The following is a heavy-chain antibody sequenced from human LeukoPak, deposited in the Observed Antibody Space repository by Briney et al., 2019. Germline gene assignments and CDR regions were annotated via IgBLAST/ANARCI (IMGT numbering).Heavy chain of an antibody. CDR3: AREPPSTYYFDY. D-gene: IGHD2-2*01. J-gene: IGHJ4*02. CDR2: INPGGGRT. Sequence: GASVKVSCKASGYTFTSYGISWVRQAPGQGLEWMGIINPGGGRTSYAQKFQGRITMTRDMSTSTVSMELSSLKSEDTAIYYCAREPPSTYYFDYWGQGTLVTVSS. V-gene: IGHV1-46*01. CDR1: GYTFTSYG.